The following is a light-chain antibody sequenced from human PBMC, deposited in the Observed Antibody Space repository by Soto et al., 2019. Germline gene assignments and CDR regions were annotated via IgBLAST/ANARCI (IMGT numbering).Light chain of an antibody. CDR1: SSNVGSNY. CDR3: GTWDNSLSAV. CDR2: DNG. Sequence: QAVLTQPPSVSAAPGQKVTISCSGSSSNVGSNYVSWYQQLPGTAPKLLIYDNGKRSSGIPDRFSGSQSGTSATLGITGLQTGDEADYYCGTWDNSLSAVFGGGTQVPVL. J-gene: IGLJ2*01. V-gene: IGLV1-51*01.